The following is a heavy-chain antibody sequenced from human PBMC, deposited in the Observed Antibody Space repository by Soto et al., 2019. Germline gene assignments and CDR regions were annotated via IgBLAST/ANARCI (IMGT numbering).Heavy chain of an antibody. J-gene: IGHJ5*02. Sequence: PSETLSLTCTVSGGSISSYYWSWIRQPPGKGLEWIGYIYYSGSTNYNPSLKSRVTISVDTSKNQFSLKLSSVTAADTAVYYCATFEFQAAMSGLGLFDPRGQGTLVTVS. D-gene: IGHD2-2*01. CDR3: ATFEFQAAMSGLGLFDP. CDR1: GGSISSYY. V-gene: IGHV4-59*01. CDR2: IYYSGST.